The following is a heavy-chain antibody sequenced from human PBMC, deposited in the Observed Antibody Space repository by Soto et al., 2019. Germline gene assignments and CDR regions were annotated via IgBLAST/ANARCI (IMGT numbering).Heavy chain of an antibody. CDR2: NYYRVST. D-gene: IGHD1-20*01. CDR3: ARETVPGHINHTWFDP. V-gene: IGHV4-30-4*01. CDR1: GVSITGGEYY. Sequence: SETLSLTCTISGVSITGGEYYWSCLRQPPGKGLEWIGYNYYRVSTDYNPSLGSRVTISLATSKSQFSLKQSSVTAADTAVYYCARETVPGHINHTWFDPWGQGTLVTVSS. J-gene: IGHJ5*02.